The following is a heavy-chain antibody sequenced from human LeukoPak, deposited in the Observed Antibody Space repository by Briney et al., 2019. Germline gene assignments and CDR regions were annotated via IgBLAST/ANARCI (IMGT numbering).Heavy chain of an antibody. CDR1: GGSICSGGYY. CDR2: IYYSGST. CDR3: ASRADYYDSSGPYDAFDI. Sequence: PSETLSLTCTVSGGSICSGGYYWSWIRQHPGKGLEWIGYIYYSGSTYYNPSLKSRVTIPVDTSKNQFSLKLSSVTAADTAVYYCASRADYYDSSGPYDAFDIWGQGTMVTVSS. V-gene: IGHV4-31*03. D-gene: IGHD3-22*01. J-gene: IGHJ3*02.